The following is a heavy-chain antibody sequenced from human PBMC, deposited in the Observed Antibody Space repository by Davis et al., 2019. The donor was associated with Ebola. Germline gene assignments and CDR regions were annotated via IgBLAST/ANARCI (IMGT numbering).Heavy chain of an antibody. V-gene: IGHV1-69*13. CDR3: ARDSDTIFGVAPYYYYMDV. Sequence: SVKVSCKASGYTVTGYYLHWVRQAPGQGLEWMGGIIPIFGAAKYAQKFQGRVTVTADESTSTAYMDLRSLRSDDTAVYYCARDSDTIFGVAPYYYYMDVWGKGTTVTVSS. J-gene: IGHJ6*03. CDR1: GYTVTGYY. D-gene: IGHD3-3*01. CDR2: IIPIFGAA.